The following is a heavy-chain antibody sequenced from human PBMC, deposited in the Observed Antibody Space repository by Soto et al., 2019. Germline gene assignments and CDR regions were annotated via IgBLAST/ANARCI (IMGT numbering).Heavy chain of an antibody. V-gene: IGHV6-1*01. CDR3: ARGLIHWNYVQYYYGMDV. D-gene: IGHD1-7*01. J-gene: IGHJ6*02. CDR2: TYYRSKWYN. CDR1: GDSVSSNSAA. Sequence: PSQTLSLTCVISGDSVSSNSAAWNWIRQSPSRGLEWLGRTYYRSKWYNDYAVSVKSRITINPDTSKNQFSLQLNSVTPEDTAVYYCARGLIHWNYVQYYYGMDVWGQGTTVTVSS.